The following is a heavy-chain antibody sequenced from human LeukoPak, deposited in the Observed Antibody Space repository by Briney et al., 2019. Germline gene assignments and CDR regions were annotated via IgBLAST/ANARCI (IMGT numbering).Heavy chain of an antibody. V-gene: IGHV4-38-2*02. CDR1: GYSISSGFY. D-gene: IGHD6-13*01. Sequence: SETLSLTCTVSGYSISSGFYWGWIRQPPGKGLEWIGSIYHSGSTHYSSSLKSRVTISVDTSKNQFSLKLSSVTAADTAVYYCARGLGSSLENWGQGTLVTVSS. J-gene: IGHJ4*02. CDR2: IYHSGST. CDR3: ARGLGSSLEN.